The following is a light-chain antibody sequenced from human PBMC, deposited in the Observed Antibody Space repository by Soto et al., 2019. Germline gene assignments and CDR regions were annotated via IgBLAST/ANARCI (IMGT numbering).Light chain of an antibody. CDR2: DAF. Sequence: DIQLTQTPSTLSASIGDRVTITCRASQSLSGWLAWYQQTPGKAPKLLISDAFRLESGVPSRFRGSGSGTEFSLTISSLQPDDFGSYYCQHMRPFGPGTKVDIX. CDR1: QSLSGW. CDR3: QHMRP. J-gene: IGKJ1*01. V-gene: IGKV1-5*01.